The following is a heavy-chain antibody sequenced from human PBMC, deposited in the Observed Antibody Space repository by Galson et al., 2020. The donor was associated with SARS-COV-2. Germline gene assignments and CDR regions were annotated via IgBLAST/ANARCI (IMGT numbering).Heavy chain of an antibody. Sequence: SETLSLTCTVSGGSISINDYYWNWIRQHPGKGLEWIGYIYYSGSTYYNPSLKSRVTISVDTSKNQFSLKLSSVTAADTAVYYCARDAPGYPFHWGQGALVTVSS. J-gene: IGHJ4*02. V-gene: IGHV4-31*03. CDR3: ARDAPGYPFH. D-gene: IGHD6-25*01. CDR1: GGSISINDYY. CDR2: IYYSGST.